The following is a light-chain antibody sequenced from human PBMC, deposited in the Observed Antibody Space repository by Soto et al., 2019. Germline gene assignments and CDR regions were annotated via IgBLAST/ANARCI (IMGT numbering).Light chain of an antibody. Sequence: QSALTQPASVSGSPEQAITISCTGTSSDVGSYNLVSWYQQHPGKVPKLMIYEVSKRASGVSNRFSGSKFGNTASLTISGRQAEDEADYYCCSYAGSGIVIFGGGTKLTVL. V-gene: IGLV2-23*02. J-gene: IGLJ2*01. CDR1: SSDVGSYNL. CDR3: CSYAGSGIVI. CDR2: EVS.